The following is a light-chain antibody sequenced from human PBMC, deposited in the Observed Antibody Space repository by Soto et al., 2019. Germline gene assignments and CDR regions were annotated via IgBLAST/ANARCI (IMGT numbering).Light chain of an antibody. CDR1: SSNIGAGYD. CDR3: QSYDSSLSGLV. Sequence: QSVLTQPPPVSGAPGQRVTISCTGSSSNIGAGYDVHWYQQLPGTAPKLLTYGNSNRPSGVPDRFSGSKSGTSASLAITGLQAEDEADYYCQSYDSSLSGLVFGTGTKITVL. CDR2: GNS. J-gene: IGLJ1*01. V-gene: IGLV1-40*01.